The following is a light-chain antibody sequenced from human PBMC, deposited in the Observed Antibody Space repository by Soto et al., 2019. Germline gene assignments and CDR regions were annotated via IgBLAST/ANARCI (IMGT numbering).Light chain of an antibody. J-gene: IGLJ1*01. Sequence: SVVTQPRSVSGSPGQSVTISRTGNRSEVGGYNYVSWYQQYPGKAPKVMIYAVTKRPSGVPDRISGSKSGNTASLTISGLQAEDEADYYCCSYAGSYTHYVFGTGTKVTVL. CDR1: RSEVGGYNY. V-gene: IGLV2-11*01. CDR2: AVT. CDR3: CSYAGSYTHYV.